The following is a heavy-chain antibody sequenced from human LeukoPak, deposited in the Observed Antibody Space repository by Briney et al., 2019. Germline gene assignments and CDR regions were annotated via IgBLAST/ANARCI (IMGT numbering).Heavy chain of an antibody. Sequence: SETLSLTCTVSGGSISNYYWSWIRQPAGKGLEWIGRIYTSGTTNYDPSLKSRVTMSVDTSKNQFSLKLNSVTAADTAVYYCARAGISARQYYYYYYMDVWGKGTTVTVSS. CDR1: GGSISNYY. J-gene: IGHJ6*03. D-gene: IGHD6-6*01. V-gene: IGHV4-4*07. CDR2: IYTSGTT. CDR3: ARAGISARQYYYYYYMDV.